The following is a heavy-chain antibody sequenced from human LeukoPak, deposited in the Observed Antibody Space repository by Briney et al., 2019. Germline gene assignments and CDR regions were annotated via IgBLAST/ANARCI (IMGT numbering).Heavy chain of an antibody. J-gene: IGHJ5*02. CDR1: GFTFSSYE. Sequence: PGGSLRLSCAASGFTFSSYEMNWVRQAPGKGLEWVSYISSSGTTIYYADSVKGRFTISRDNAKNSLYLQMNSLRVEDTAIYYCARDYWNWFDPWGQGTLVTVSS. CDR3: ARDYWNWFDP. V-gene: IGHV3-48*03. D-gene: IGHD2-8*02. CDR2: ISSSGTTI.